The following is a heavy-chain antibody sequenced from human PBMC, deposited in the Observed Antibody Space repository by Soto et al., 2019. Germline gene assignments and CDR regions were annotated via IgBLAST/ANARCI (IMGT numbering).Heavy chain of an antibody. CDR2: INPNSGGT. Sequence: QVQLVQSGAEVKKPGASVKVSCKASGFTFSAYYIYWVRQAPGQGLEWIGWINPNSGGTNNAQKFQGRVTMTRDTSTSTVYMELSVLISDDTAVYYCARSLLDEYSSSWRSAYYGMDVWGQGTTVTVSS. CDR1: GFTFSAYY. D-gene: IGHD6-13*01. V-gene: IGHV1-2*02. CDR3: ARSLLDEYSSSWRSAYYGMDV. J-gene: IGHJ6*02.